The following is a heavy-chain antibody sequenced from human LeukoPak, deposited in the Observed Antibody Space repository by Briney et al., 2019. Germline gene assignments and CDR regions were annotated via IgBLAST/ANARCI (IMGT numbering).Heavy chain of an antibody. CDR3: ARESRIAARSGVFDY. V-gene: IGHV4-4*07. Sequence: SETLSLTCSVSNGSINSYFWSWIRQPAGKGLEWIGRIYTSGSTNYNPSLKSRLTMSVDTSKNQFSLRLSSVTAADTAVYYCARESRIAARSGVFDYWGQGTLVTVSS. D-gene: IGHD6-6*01. J-gene: IGHJ4*02. CDR2: IYTSGST. CDR1: NGSINSYF.